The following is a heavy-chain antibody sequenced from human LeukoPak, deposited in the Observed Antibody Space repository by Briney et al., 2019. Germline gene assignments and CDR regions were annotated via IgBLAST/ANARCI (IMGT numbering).Heavy chain of an antibody. J-gene: IGHJ4*02. CDR1: GFTFNSYA. V-gene: IGHV3-23*01. CDR3: AKYGVLQYFEYFDY. CDR2: ISASGGST. Sequence: GGSLRLSCAASGFTFNSYAMSWVRQTPGRGLEWVSSISASGGSTYYADSVKGRVTVSRDNSKNTLYLQMNSLRAEDTAVYYCAKYGVLQYFEYFDYWGQGTLVTVSS. D-gene: IGHD3-9*01.